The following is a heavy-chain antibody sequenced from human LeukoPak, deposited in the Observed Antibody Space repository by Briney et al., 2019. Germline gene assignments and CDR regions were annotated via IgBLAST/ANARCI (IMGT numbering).Heavy chain of an antibody. CDR3: ARITPFRNIVVVVAATDYYYGMDV. J-gene: IGHJ6*02. CDR2: INPNSGGT. D-gene: IGHD2-15*01. V-gene: IGHV1-2*02. Sequence: ASVKVSCKASGYTFTSYGISWVRQAPGQGLEWMGWINPNSGGTNYAQKFQGRVTMTRDTSISTAYMELSRLRSDDTAVYYCARITPFRNIVVVVAATDYYYGMDVWGQGTTVTVSS. CDR1: GYTFTSYG.